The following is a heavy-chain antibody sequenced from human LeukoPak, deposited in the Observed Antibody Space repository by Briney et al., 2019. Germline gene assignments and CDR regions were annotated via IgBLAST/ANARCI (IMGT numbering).Heavy chain of an antibody. V-gene: IGHV3-11*04. CDR1: GFTFSDYY. J-gene: IGHJ6*02. D-gene: IGHD3-10*01. Sequence: GGSLRLSCAASGFTFSDYYMSWIRQAPGKGLEWVSYISSSGSTIYYADSVKGRFTISRDNAKNSLYLQMNSLRAEDTAVYYCARELNPSKNPFGEDYYYYGMDVWGQGTTVTVSS. CDR3: ARELNPSKNPFGEDYYYYGMDV. CDR2: ISSSGSTI.